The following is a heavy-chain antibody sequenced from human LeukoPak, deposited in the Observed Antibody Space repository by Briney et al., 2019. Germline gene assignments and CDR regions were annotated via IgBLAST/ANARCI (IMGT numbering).Heavy chain of an antibody. D-gene: IGHD3-10*01. CDR3: ARGFYGSGSYSSPGFHAFDV. J-gene: IGHJ3*01. CDR1: GASISTTKW. CDR2: IYHSGST. Sequence: PSGTLSLTCAVSGASISTTKWWSWVRQPPGKGLEWIGEIYHSGSTNYNPSLKSRVTISVDKSKNQFSLKLSSVTAADTAVYYCARGFYGSGSYSSPGFHAFDVWGQGTMVTVSS. V-gene: IGHV4-4*02.